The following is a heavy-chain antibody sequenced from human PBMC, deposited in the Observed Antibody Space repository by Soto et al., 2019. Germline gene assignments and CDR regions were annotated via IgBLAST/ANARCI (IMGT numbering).Heavy chain of an antibody. V-gene: IGHV4-39*01. J-gene: IGHJ4*02. Sequence: SETLSLTCTVSGGSVSSSSYYWVWVRQPPGKGLEWIGSVYYSGSTYYNPSLESRVTISVDKSKNQFSLKLMSLSAADTAVYYCAGQFYGILGGQQCPFDSWGQGTLVTVSS. CDR1: GGSVSSSSYY. CDR3: AGQFYGILGGQQCPFDS. D-gene: IGHD1-26*01. CDR2: VYYSGST.